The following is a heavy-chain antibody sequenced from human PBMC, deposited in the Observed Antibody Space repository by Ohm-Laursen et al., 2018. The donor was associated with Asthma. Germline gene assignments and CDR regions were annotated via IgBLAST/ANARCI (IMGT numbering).Heavy chain of an antibody. CDR2: ISYDGSNK. Sequence: LSLTCAASGFTFSSYAMHWVRQAPGKGLEWVAVISYDGSNKYYADSVKGRFTISRDNSKNTLYLQMNSLRAEDTAVYYCARGRGGTYFDYWGQGTLVTVSS. D-gene: IGHD4-23*01. V-gene: IGHV3-30-3*01. J-gene: IGHJ4*02. CDR1: GFTFSSYA. CDR3: ARGRGGTYFDY.